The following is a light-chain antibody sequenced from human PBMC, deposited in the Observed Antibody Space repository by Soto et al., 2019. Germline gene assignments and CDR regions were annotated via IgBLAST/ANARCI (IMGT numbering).Light chain of an antibody. V-gene: IGKV3-20*01. J-gene: IGKJ1*01. CDR3: QQFATTWT. CDR2: GAS. CDR1: QSVSSAY. Sequence: EIVLAQSPGTLSLSPGERATLSCRASQSVSSAYLAWYQQKPGQAPRLHIYGASSRASGIPDRFSGSGSGTDFTLTISRLEPEDFAVYFCQQFATTWTFGQGTKVEI.